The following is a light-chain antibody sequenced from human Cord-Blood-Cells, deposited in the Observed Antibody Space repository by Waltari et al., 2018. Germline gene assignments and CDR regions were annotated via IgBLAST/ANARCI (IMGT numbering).Light chain of an antibody. CDR3: MQALQTPPA. V-gene: IGKV2-28*01. CDR1: QSLMHSNGYNY. Sequence: DIVMTQSPLSLPVTPGEPASISCRSSQSLMHSNGYNYLDWYLQKPGQSPQLLIYLGSNRASGGPDRFSGSGSGTDFTLKISRVEAEDVEVYYCMQALQTPPAFGGGTKVEMK. J-gene: IGKJ4*02. CDR2: LGS.